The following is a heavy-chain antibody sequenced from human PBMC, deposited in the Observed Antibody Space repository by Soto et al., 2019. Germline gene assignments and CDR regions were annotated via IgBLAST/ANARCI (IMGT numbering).Heavy chain of an antibody. CDR1: EFTFRCFG. J-gene: IGHJ4*02. V-gene: IGHV3-7*01. D-gene: IGHD2-15*01. Sequence: WVPLRLSYTVSEFTFRCFGVSCVIEAPVKGMEWVASIKEEGREKWYGDSVKGRFTISRDKARNSLYLQINSLRADDLFVYYCARVPGTAPWWDFLGQGTLVTV. CDR2: IKEEGREK. CDR3: ARVPGTAPWWDF.